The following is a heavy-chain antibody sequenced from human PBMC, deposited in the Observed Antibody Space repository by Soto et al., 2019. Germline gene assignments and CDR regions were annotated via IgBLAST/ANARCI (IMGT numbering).Heavy chain of an antibody. J-gene: IGHJ6*02. CDR3: AKSDTLGYCSRTSCSNGMDV. Sequence: GGSLRLSCAASGFTFSNFAMSWVRQAPGKGLEWVSAISGSGDNTYYADSVKGRFTISRDNSKNTLYLQMDSLRAEDTAVYYCAKSDTLGYCSRTSCSNGMDVWGQGTTVTVSS. D-gene: IGHD2-2*01. V-gene: IGHV3-23*01. CDR2: ISGSGDNT. CDR1: GFTFSNFA.